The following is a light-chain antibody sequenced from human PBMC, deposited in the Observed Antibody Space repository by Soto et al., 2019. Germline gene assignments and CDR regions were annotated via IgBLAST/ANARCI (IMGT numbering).Light chain of an antibody. Sequence: EIVLTQSPATLSLSPGERATLSCRASQSVSSYLAWYQQKPSQAPRLLIYDASNRATGIPARFSGSGSGTDVTLTISSLEPEDFEVYYCQQGSSLYTFGQGNKLEIK. V-gene: IGKV3-11*01. CDR3: QQGSSLYT. CDR2: DAS. J-gene: IGKJ2*01. CDR1: QSVSSY.